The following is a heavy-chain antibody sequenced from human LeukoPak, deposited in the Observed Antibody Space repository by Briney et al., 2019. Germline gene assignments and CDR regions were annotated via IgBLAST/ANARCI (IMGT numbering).Heavy chain of an antibody. CDR3: ARHDYLGD. V-gene: IGHV3-53*01. Sequence: PGGSLGLSCAASGFIFSDHFMAWVRQAPGKGLEWVALIKIDCRTYYPDSVKGRFTVSRDISRSMVYLQMNNLTVDDTAVYYCARHDYLGDWGQGTLVTVSS. J-gene: IGHJ4*02. CDR2: IKIDCRT. CDR1: GFIFSDHF.